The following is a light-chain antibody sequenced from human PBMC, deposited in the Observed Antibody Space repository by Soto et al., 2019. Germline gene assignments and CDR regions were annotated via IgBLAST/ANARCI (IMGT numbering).Light chain of an antibody. CDR3: QSRRSRPLT. Sequence: EIVLTQSPDTLSLSPGERATLSCRASQSVNNALDWYQQKTGQAPMLLIYDESNSATGIPARFSGSVSGTDFTLTISSLEPEDYEVYYCQSRRSRPLTFGGGTKVEIK. V-gene: IGKV3-11*01. CDR1: QSVNNA. J-gene: IGKJ4*01. CDR2: DES.